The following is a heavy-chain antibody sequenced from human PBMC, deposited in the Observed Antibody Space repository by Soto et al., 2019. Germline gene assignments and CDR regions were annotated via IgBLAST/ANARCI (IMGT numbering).Heavy chain of an antibody. J-gene: IGHJ4*02. V-gene: IGHV4-4*09. D-gene: IGHD3-3*01. CDR2: IYFNGST. CDR3: ARSAAYDFWSGYHSKYYFDY. Sequence: SETLSLTCSVTGVSISTYYWGWIRQAPGKRLEWIGYIYFNGSTDYNPSLKSRVTISVDTSKNQFSLKLSSVTAADTAVYYCARSAAYDFWSGYHSKYYFDYWGQGTLVTVSS. CDR1: GVSISTYY.